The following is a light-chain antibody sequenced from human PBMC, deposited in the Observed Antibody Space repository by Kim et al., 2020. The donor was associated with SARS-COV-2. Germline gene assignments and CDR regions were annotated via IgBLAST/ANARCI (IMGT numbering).Light chain of an antibody. V-gene: IGLV2-14*03. J-gene: IGLJ1*01. CDR1: SSNVVGYYH. CDR3: SSYSSISTYV. CDR2: YVS. Sequence: GQQITNSCTEPSSNVVGYYHDSWYQQHPGRTPNHMIYYVSNQPSGVSNHCSGSKSGNKASLTISSLQAEDETDYYCSSYSSISTYVFGSGTKVTVL.